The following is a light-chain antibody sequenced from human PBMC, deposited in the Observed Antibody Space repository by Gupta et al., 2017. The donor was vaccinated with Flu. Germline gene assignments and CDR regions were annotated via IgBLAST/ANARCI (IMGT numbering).Light chain of an antibody. CDR3: SSYIGSNTYV. J-gene: IGLJ1*01. Sequence: QSALTPPASVSGSPGPSITISCTGTSSDIGTYNYVSWYRQHPGKAPKLMIYEVSNRPSGVSNRFSGSKSGNTASLTISGLQAEDEADYYCSSYIGSNTYVFGTGTKVTVL. CDR1: SSDIGTYNY. V-gene: IGLV2-14*01. CDR2: EVS.